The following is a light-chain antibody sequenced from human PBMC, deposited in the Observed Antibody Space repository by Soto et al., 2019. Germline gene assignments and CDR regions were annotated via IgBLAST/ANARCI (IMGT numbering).Light chain of an antibody. V-gene: IGKV3-20*01. J-gene: IGKJ1*01. CDR2: AAS. CDR1: QNVDSRY. CDR3: QQYGDSLTWT. Sequence: ESVLTKYPGTLSLSPGERATLSCRATQNVDSRYLAWYQQKPGQAPRLVIYAASSRATGIPDRFSGSGSGTDFTLTISRLEPADFAVYYCQQYGDSLTWTFGQGAKV.